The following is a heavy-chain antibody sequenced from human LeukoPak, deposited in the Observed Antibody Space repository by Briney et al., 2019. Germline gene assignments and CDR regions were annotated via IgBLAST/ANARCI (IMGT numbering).Heavy chain of an antibody. CDR1: GYTFVGYY. Sequence: ASVKVSCKASGYTFVGYYFHWVRQAPGQGLEWMAWIDPYTGNTHYAQKFQGRITVTRDTPVSTTYMELSWLTSDDTARYYCAREYSASEHWGQGTLVTVSS. V-gene: IGHV1-2*02. CDR3: AREYSASEH. J-gene: IGHJ4*02. CDR2: IDPYTGNT. D-gene: IGHD5-12*01.